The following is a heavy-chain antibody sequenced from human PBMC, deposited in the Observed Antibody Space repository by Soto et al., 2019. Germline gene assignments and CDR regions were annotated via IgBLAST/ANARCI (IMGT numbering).Heavy chain of an antibody. CDR3: ASDYYLSYSIWPSCYAYYFEY. D-gene: IGHD2-2*01. CDR2: ISYDGSNK. Sequence: QVPLVESGGGVVQPGRSLRLSCATSGFTFSSYAMHWVRQAPGKGLEWVAVISYDGSNKYYADSVKGRFTVSRDNSMNTLYLQMNRLRTEDTSVYYCASDYYLSYSIWPSCYAYYFEYWGQETLVTVSS. V-gene: IGHV3-30-3*01. J-gene: IGHJ4*02. CDR1: GFTFSSYA.